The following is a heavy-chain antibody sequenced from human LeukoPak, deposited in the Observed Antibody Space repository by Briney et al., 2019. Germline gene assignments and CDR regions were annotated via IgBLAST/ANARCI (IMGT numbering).Heavy chain of an antibody. CDR1: GYTFTSYD. V-gene: IGHV1-8*01. D-gene: IGHD6-13*01. CDR2: MNPNSGNT. CDR3: ARDGAEAGSAFDY. J-gene: IGHJ4*02. Sequence: ASVKVSCKASGYTFTSYDINWVRQATGQGVEWMGWMNPNSGNTGYAQKFQGRVTMTRNTSISTAYMELSSLRSEDTAVYYCARDGAEAGSAFDYWGQGTLVTVSS.